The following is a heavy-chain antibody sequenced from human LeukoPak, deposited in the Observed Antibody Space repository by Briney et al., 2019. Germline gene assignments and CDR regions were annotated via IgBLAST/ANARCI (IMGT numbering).Heavy chain of an antibody. CDR1: GGSISSYS. V-gene: IGHV4-59*01. J-gene: IGHJ4*02. Sequence: SETLSLTCKVSGGSISSYSWNWIRQSPGKGLEWIGRVYHSGSINYNPSLKSRVTISVDTSKNQFSLRLSSVTAADTAVYYCVSSYGGYVLDFWGQGTLVIVSS. D-gene: IGHD5-12*01. CDR3: VSSYGGYVLDF. CDR2: VYHSGSI.